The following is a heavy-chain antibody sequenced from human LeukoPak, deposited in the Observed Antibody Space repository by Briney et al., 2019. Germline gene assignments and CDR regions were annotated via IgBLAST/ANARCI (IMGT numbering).Heavy chain of an antibody. Sequence: GGPLRLSCAASGFTFSSHWMSWVRQTPGKGLEWVASIKQDQSEKYYVASVKGRFTISRDNAKNSLYLQMNSLRAEDTAVYYCARYCTTTSCYLSLSFDSWGQGTLVTVSS. CDR2: IKQDQSEK. CDR1: GFTFSSHW. J-gene: IGHJ4*02. V-gene: IGHV3-7*01. D-gene: IGHD2-2*01. CDR3: ARYCTTTSCYLSLSFDS.